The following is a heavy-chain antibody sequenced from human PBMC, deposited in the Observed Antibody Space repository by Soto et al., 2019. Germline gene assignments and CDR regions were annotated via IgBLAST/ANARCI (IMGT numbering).Heavy chain of an antibody. Sequence: QVQLQQWGAGLLKPSETLSLTCAVYGGSFSGYYWSWIRQPPGKGLEWIGEINHSGSTNYNPSLKSRVTISIDTSKNQFSLKLSSVTAADTAVYYCASAYYYGSGETWGWFDPWGQGTLVTVSS. CDR2: INHSGST. CDR3: ASAYYYGSGETWGWFDP. D-gene: IGHD3-10*01. CDR1: GGSFSGYY. V-gene: IGHV4-34*01. J-gene: IGHJ5*02.